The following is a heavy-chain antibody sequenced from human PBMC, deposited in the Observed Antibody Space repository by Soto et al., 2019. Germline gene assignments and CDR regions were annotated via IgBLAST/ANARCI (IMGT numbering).Heavy chain of an antibody. Sequence: QRGGSQRLFCEDSGFTFSRYAVSWVRQSPGKGREWVSAISGSGGSTYFRDTVRGRFTISRDNSKNTLYLQMDSLRAEDTAVYYCAKDSISSDGGYYLYYFDSWGQGTLVTVSS. CDR1: GFTFSRYA. CDR2: ISGSGGST. V-gene: IGHV3-23*01. J-gene: IGHJ4*02. CDR3: AKDSISSDGGYYLYYFDS. D-gene: IGHD3-22*01.